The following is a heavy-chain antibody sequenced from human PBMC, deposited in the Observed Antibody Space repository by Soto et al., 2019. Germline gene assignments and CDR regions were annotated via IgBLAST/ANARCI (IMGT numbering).Heavy chain of an antibody. Sequence: PGGSLRLSCEVSGVTLTNVWMNWVRQAPGKGPEWVGRIKSNIDGGTTDYAAPVKGRFTVSRDDSENTLYLQMNSLKTEDTAVYYCSHGYYQYFNSRGQGTLVTVSS. V-gene: IGHV3-15*07. J-gene: IGHJ4*02. CDR3: SHGYYQYFNS. CDR1: GVTLTNVW. D-gene: IGHD5-18*01. CDR2: IKSNIDGGTT.